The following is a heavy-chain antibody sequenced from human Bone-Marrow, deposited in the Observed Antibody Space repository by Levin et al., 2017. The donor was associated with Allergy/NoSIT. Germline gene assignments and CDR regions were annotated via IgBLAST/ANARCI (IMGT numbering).Heavy chain of an antibody. V-gene: IGHV3-53*01. CDR2: IYSKGDT. D-gene: IGHD3-22*01. J-gene: IGHJ6*02. CDR3: AKALTGATIYLNYYSGMDV. CDR1: GFTVSNNQ. Sequence: GGSLRLSCAASGFTVSNNQMNWVRQAPGKGLEWVSLIYSKGDTKYADSVKGRFTISRDKSQNTLYLQMTSLTAEDTAVYYCAKALTGATIYLNYYSGMDVWGQGTTVTVSS.